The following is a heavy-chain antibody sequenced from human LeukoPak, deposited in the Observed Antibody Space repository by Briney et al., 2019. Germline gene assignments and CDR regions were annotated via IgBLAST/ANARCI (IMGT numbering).Heavy chain of an antibody. CDR1: GGSISSYY. J-gene: IGHJ4*02. CDR3: ARLGYYGSGSGPLNY. Sequence: SETLSLTCTVSGGSISSYYWSWIRQPPGKGLEWIGYIYYSGSTNYNPSLKSRVTISVDTSKNQFSLKLSSVTAADTAVYYCARLGYYGSGSGPLNYWGQGTLVTVSS. V-gene: IGHV4-59*08. D-gene: IGHD3-10*01. CDR2: IYYSGST.